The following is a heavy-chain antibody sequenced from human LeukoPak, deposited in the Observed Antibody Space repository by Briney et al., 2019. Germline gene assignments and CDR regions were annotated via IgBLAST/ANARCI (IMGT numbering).Heavy chain of an antibody. CDR1: GLTFSGFA. CDR2: IRGDGGTT. CDR3: ARESHQKRESYYYDC. D-gene: IGHD3-16*01. Sequence: PGGSLRLSCAASGLTFSGFAMHWVRQAPGQGLDYVAAIRGDGGTTYYAKSVKGRFTISRDNSKKTLSLQMGSLRPEDSAIYYCARESHQKRESYYYDCWGQGTLVTVSS. J-gene: IGHJ4*02. V-gene: IGHV3-64*01.